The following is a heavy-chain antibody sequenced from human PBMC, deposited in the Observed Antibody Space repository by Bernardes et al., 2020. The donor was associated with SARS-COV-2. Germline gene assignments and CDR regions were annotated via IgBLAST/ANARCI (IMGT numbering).Heavy chain of an antibody. Sequence: ASVEVGCQASGYTFIGYGISWVRQAPGQGLEWMGWISGYNGKMNYAQKFQGRVTMTIDTSTSTAYMEVRSLTFGDTAVYHCARDSRMVGSKMIDYWGRGTLVTVSS. CDR2: ISGYNGKM. J-gene: IGHJ4*02. CDR3: ARDSRMVGSKMIDY. D-gene: IGHD2-15*01. CDR1: GYTFIGYG. V-gene: IGHV1-18*01.